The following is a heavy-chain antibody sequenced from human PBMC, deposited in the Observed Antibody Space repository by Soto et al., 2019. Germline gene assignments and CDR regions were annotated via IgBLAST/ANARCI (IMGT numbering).Heavy chain of an antibody. CDR1: GYIFPSYG. CDR3: ARDTEYSSSRRGYFDY. CDR2: ISPYNGNT. J-gene: IGHJ4*02. D-gene: IGHD6-13*01. Sequence: ASVKGSCKASGYIFPSYGFSWVRQAPGQGLEWMGWISPYNGNTDYAQKLQGRVSMTTDTSTNTAYMELRSLRSDDTAVYYCARDTEYSSSRRGYFDYWGQGTLVTVSS. V-gene: IGHV1-18*01.